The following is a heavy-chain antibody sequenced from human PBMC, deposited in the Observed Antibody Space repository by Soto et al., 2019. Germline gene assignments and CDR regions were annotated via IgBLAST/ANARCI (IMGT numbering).Heavy chain of an antibody. J-gene: IGHJ2*01. CDR1: GFSFSSYS. D-gene: IGHD2-8*01. CDR3: ARDDPVFLGPSVSIRAPRQRKGYFDL. Sequence: GGSLRLSCAASGFSFSSYSMNWVRQAPGKGLEWVSYISMTSSTVYYADSVKGRFTISRDNAKSSLYLQMNSLRAEDTAVYYCARDDPVFLGPSVSIRAPRQRKGYFDLWGGATLVT. V-gene: IGHV3-48*01. CDR2: ISMTSSTV.